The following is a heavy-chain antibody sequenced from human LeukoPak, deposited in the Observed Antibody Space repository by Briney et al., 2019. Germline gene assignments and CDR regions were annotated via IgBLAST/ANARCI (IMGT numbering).Heavy chain of an antibody. D-gene: IGHD1-26*01. Sequence: GASVKVSCKASRYTFTGYDINWVRQATGQGLEWMGWMNPNTGDTGYSHNFQGRVTMTRDTSIDTAYMQLSGLTSEDTAVYYCTRGSLSGSSRDYWGQGTLVTVPS. CDR3: TRGSLSGSSRDY. CDR1: RYTFTGYD. J-gene: IGHJ4*02. V-gene: IGHV1-8*01. CDR2: MNPNTGDT.